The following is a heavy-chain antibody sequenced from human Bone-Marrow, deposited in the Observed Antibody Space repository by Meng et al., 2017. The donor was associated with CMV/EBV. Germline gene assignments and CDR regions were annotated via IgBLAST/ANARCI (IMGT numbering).Heavy chain of an antibody. CDR2: IWYDGSNE. V-gene: IGHV3-33*01. Sequence: GGSLRLSCAASGFSFSNYAMHWVRQAPGKGLEWVAVIWYDGSNEYHADSVKGRFTISRDNSKNTLYLQMNSLRAEDTAVYYCARVNVQLWSGFARGWFDPWGQGTRVTGSS. CDR1: GFSFSNYA. CDR3: ARVNVQLWSGFARGWFDP. J-gene: IGHJ5*02. D-gene: IGHD3-3*01.